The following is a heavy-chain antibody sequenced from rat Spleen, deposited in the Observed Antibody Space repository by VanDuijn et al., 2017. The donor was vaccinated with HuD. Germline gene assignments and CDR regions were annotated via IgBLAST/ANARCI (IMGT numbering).Heavy chain of an antibody. Sequence: QVQLKESGPGLVQPSQTLSLTCTVSGFSLTSDGVSWVRQPPGKGLEWIAAVSSGGNTYYDSTLKSRLSISRDTSKSQVFLKINSLQTDDTGTYYCTRGTTTGDWFAYWCQGTLVTVSS. J-gene: IGHJ3*01. D-gene: IGHD5-1*01. CDR2: VSSGGNT. CDR1: GFSLTSDG. CDR3: TRGTTTGDWFAY. V-gene: IGHV2S12*01.